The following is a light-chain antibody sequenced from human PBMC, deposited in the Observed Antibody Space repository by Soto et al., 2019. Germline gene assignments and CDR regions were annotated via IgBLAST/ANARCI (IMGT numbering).Light chain of an antibody. CDR3: QQYNSYSGT. CDR2: KAS. J-gene: IGKJ1*01. V-gene: IGKV1-5*03. CDR1: QSISDW. Sequence: DIQMTPSLSTLSASVGARVTITCRASQSISDWLAWYQQKPGKAPKLLIYKASGLESGVPSRFSGSGSGTEFTLTISNLQPDDFATYYCQQYNSYSGTFGQGTKV.